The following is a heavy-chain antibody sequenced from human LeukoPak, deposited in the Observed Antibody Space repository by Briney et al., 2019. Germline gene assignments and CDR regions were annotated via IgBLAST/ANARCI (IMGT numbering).Heavy chain of an antibody. Sequence: ASVKVSCKASGYTFTGYYIHWVRQAPGQGLGWMGRIIPILGIANYAQKFQGRVTMTEDTSTDTAYMELSSLRSEDTAVYYCATELATMSGFDPWGQGTLVTVSS. CDR3: ATELATMSGFDP. J-gene: IGHJ5*02. V-gene: IGHV1-69*04. D-gene: IGHD3-10*02. CDR1: GYTFTGYY. CDR2: IIPILGIA.